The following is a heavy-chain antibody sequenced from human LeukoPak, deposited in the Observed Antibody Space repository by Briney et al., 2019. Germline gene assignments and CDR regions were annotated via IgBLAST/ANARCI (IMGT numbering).Heavy chain of an antibody. CDR1: GFTVSSNY. CDR2: IYSGGST. CDR3: ARDLYCGRDCYIDY. D-gene: IGHD2-21*02. V-gene: IGHV3-66*01. J-gene: IGHJ4*02. Sequence: DPGGSLRLSRAASGFTVSSNYMSWVRQAPGKGLEWVSVIYSGGSTYYADSVKGRFTISRDKSKNTLYLQMNSLRAEDTAVYYCARDLYCGRDCYIDYWGQGTLVTVSS.